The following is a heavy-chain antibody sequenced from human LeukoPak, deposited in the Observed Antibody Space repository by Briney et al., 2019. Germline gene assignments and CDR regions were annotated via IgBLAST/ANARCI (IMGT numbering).Heavy chain of an antibody. V-gene: IGHV4-34*01. CDR3: ATLRRNVRDGYNLVFDY. Sequence: SETLSLTCAVYGGSFSGYYWSWIRQPPGKGLEWIGEINHSGSTNYNPALKSRVTISVDTSKHQPSLKLSSVTDAETAVYYSATLRRNVRDGYNLVFDYWGQGTLVTVSS. J-gene: IGHJ4*02. D-gene: IGHD5-24*01. CDR2: INHSGST. CDR1: GGSFSGYY.